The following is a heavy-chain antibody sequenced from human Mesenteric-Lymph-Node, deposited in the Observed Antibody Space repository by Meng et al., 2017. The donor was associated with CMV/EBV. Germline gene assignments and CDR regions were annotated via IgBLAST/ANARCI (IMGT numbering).Heavy chain of an antibody. CDR3: AREGSGSWFGAASFDY. J-gene: IGHJ4*02. CDR2: IYYSGST. Sequence: GHLQESGRGLVKHSQTLSLPCTVSGGSISSGDYYWSWIRQPPGKGLEWIGYIYYSGSTYYNPSLKSRVTISVDTSKNQFSLKLSSVTAADTAVYYCAREGSGSWFGAASFDYWGQGTLVTVSS. CDR1: GGSISSGDYY. V-gene: IGHV4-30-4*08. D-gene: IGHD3-10*01.